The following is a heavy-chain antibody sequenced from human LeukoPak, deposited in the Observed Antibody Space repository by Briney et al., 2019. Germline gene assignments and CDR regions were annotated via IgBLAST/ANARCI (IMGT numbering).Heavy chain of an antibody. J-gene: IGHJ5*02. CDR3: ARELMT. CDR1: VFTFSSYA. V-gene: IGHV3-64*01. CDR2: ISSNGGST. Sequence: GGSLRLSCAASVFTFSSYAMHLVRQAPGKGLEYVSAISSNGGSTYYANSVKGRFTISRDNSKNTLYLQMGSLRAEDMAVYYCARELMTWGQGTLVTVSS. D-gene: IGHD2-8*01.